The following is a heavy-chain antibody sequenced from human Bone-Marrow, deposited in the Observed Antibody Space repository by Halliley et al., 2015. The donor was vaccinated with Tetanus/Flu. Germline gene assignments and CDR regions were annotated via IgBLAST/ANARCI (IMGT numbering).Heavy chain of an antibody. Sequence: VKPTQTLTLTCTFSGFSLSSSGLGVGWIRQPPGKALEWLALIYWNDDKRYSPSLKSRLAITKDTSKNHVVLTMTNMDPVDTATYFCARGSDRDYCSRYGADVWGQGATVTVSS. J-gene: IGHJ6*02. CDR3: ARGSDRDYCSRYGADV. CDR1: GFSLSSSGLG. CDR2: IYWNDDK. V-gene: IGHV2-5*01.